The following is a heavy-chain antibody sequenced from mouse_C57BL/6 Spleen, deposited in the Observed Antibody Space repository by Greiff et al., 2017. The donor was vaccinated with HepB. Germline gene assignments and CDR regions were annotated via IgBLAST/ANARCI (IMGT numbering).Heavy chain of an antibody. CDR1: GYAFSSSW. D-gene: IGHD2-1*01. CDR2: IYPGDGDT. CDR3: ARRGGNYVYWYFDV. Sequence: QVQLQQSGPELVKPGASVKISCKASGYAFSSSWVNWVKQRPGKGLEWIGRIYPGDGDTNYNGKFKGKATLTADKSSSTAYMQLSSLTSEDSAVYFCARRGGNYVYWYFDVWGTGTTVTVSS. J-gene: IGHJ1*03. V-gene: IGHV1-82*01.